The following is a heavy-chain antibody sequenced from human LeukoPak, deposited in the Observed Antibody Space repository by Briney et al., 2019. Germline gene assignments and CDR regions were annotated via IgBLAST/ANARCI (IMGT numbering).Heavy chain of an antibody. D-gene: IGHD1-14*01. CDR2: IKQDGSEK. Sequence: AGGSLRLSCAASGFTFSSYWMSWVRQAPGKGLEWVANIKQDGSEKYYVDSVKGRFTISRDNAKNSLYLQMNSLRAEDTAVYYCARDRKYFARQKYYYGMDVWGQGTTVTVSS. V-gene: IGHV3-7*04. CDR3: ARDRKYFARQKYYYGMDV. CDR1: GFTFSSYW. J-gene: IGHJ6*02.